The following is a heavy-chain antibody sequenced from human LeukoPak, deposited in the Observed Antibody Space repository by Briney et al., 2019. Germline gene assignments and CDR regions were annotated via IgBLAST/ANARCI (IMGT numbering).Heavy chain of an antibody. J-gene: IGHJ6*02. Sequence: PSETLSLTCTVSGGSISSGDYYWSWIRQPPGKGLEWSGYIYYSGSTYYNPSLKSRVTISVDTSKNQFSLKLSSVTAADTAVYYCARDMGATTHYYYYYGMDVWGQGTTVTVSS. CDR3: ARDMGATTHYYYYYGMDV. CDR2: IYYSGST. D-gene: IGHD1-26*01. CDR1: GGSISSGDYY. V-gene: IGHV4-30-4*01.